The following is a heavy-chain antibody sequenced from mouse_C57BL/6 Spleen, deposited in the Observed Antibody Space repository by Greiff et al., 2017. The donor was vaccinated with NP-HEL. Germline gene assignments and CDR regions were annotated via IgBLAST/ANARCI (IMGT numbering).Heavy chain of an antibody. CDR3: ANYGSGYAGAMDY. D-gene: IGHD1-1*01. CDR1: GYTFTDYY. Sequence: VQLQQSGPVLVKPGSSVKMSCKASGYTFTDYYMNWVKQSHGKSLEWIGVINPYNGGTSYNQKFKGKATLTVDKSSSTAYMELYSLTSEDSAVYYCANYGSGYAGAMDYWGQGTSVTVSS. CDR2: INPYNGGT. J-gene: IGHJ4*01. V-gene: IGHV1-19*01.